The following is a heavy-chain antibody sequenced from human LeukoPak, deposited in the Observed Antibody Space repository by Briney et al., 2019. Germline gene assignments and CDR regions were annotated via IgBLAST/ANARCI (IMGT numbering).Heavy chain of an antibody. V-gene: IGHV3-48*02. CDR3: ARGRRDSSGYYYAVYFDY. J-gene: IGHJ4*02. CDR2: ISSSSSTI. D-gene: IGHD3-22*01. Sequence: GGSLRLSCAASGFTFSSYSMNWVRQAPGRGLEWVSYISSSSSTIYYADSVKGRFTISRDNSKNTLYLQMNSLRDEDTAVYYCARGRRDSSGYYYAVYFDYWGQGTLVTVSS. CDR1: GFTFSSYS.